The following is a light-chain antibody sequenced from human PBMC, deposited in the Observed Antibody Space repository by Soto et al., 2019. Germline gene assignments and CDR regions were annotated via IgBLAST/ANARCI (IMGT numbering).Light chain of an antibody. V-gene: IGLV1-44*01. J-gene: IGLJ3*02. CDR3: STWDGSLNGWV. Sequence: QSVLTQAPSVSGTPGQRVTVSCSGSSSNVGNNPVHWYQQLPGTAPQLLIHTNDQRPSGVPERFSCSKSGTSASLAISGLHSEDEADYYWSTWDGSLNGWVFGGGTKLTVL. CDR2: TND. CDR1: SSNVGNNP.